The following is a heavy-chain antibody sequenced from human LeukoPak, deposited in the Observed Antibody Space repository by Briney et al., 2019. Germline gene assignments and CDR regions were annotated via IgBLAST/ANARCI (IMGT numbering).Heavy chain of an antibody. CDR1: GFTFSSYA. J-gene: IGHJ4*02. CDR3: AGPAADCTNGVCYVN. D-gene: IGHD2-8*01. Sequence: PGGSRRLSCAASGFTFSSYAMSWVRQAPGKGLEWVSAISGSGGSTYYADSVKGRFTISRDNSKNTLYLQMNSLRAEDTAVYYCAGPAADCTNGVCYVNWGQGTLVTVSS. V-gene: IGHV3-23*01. CDR2: ISGSGGST.